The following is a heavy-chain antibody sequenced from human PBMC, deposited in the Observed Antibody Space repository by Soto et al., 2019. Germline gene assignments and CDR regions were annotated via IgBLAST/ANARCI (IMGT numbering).Heavy chain of an antibody. CDR3: AKTITMVRGVIITAYFDY. D-gene: IGHD3-10*01. J-gene: IGHJ4*02. CDR2: ISWNSGSI. Sequence: GGSLRLSCAASGFTFDDYAMHWVRQAPGKGLEWVSGISWNSGSIGYADSVKGRFTISRDNAKNSLYLQMNSLRAEDTALYYCAKTITMVRGVIITAYFDYWGQGTLVTVSS. CDR1: GFTFDDYA. V-gene: IGHV3-9*01.